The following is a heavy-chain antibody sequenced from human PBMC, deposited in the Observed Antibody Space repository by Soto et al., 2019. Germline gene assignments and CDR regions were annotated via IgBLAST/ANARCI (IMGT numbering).Heavy chain of an antibody. V-gene: IGHV3-74*01. CDR1: VFTFSSYW. CDR2: INSDGSST. CDR3: ARSLKRIAAAGNWFDP. D-gene: IGHD6-13*01. Sequence: GGSLRLSCSASVFTFSSYWMHWVRQAPGKGLVWVSRINSDGSSTSYADSVKGRFTISRDNAKNTLYLQMNSLRAEDTAVYYCARSLKRIAAAGNWFDPWGQGTLVTVSS. J-gene: IGHJ5*02.